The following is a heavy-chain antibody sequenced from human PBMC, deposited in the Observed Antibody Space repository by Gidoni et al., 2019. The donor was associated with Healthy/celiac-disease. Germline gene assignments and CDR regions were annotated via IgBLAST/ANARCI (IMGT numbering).Heavy chain of an antibody. V-gene: IGHV4-34*01. J-gene: IGHJ3*02. Sequence: QVQLQQWGAGLLKPSETLSLTCAVYGGSFSGYYWSWIRQPPGKGLEWLGEINHSGSTNYNPSLKSRVTISVDTSKNQFSLKLSSVTAADTAVYYGARGVPREGPAAAGQKEADAFDIWGQGTMVTVSS. CDR2: INHSGST. CDR1: GGSFSGYY. CDR3: ARGVPREGPAAAGQKEADAFDI. D-gene: IGHD6-13*01.